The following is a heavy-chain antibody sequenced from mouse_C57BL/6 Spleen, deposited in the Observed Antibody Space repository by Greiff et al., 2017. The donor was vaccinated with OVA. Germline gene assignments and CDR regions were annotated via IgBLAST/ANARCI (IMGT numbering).Heavy chain of an antibody. J-gene: IGHJ3*01. CDR2: IWSDGST. V-gene: IGHV2-6*03. Sequence: QVQLKESGPGLVAPSQSLSITCTVSGFSLTSYGVHWVRQPPGKGLEWLVVIWSDGSTTYNSALKARLSISKDNTKSQVFLKMNSLQTDDTAMDYCARTEESSSYDEGFAYWGQGTLVTVSA. CDR1: GFSLTSYG. D-gene: IGHD1-1*01. CDR3: ARTEESSSYDEGFAY.